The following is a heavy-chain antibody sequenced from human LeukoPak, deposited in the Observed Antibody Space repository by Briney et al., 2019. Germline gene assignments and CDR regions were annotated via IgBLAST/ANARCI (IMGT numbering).Heavy chain of an antibody. Sequence: PSKTLSLTCTVSGGSISSSSYYWGWIRQPPGKGLEWIGSIYYSGSTYYNPSLKSRVTISVDTSKNQFSLKLSSVTAADTAVYSCATPTRSTGYSSKNGNRNVFEIWGKGKRVTVSS. CDR3: ATPTRSTGYSSKNGNRNVFEI. D-gene: IGHD6-13*01. J-gene: IGHJ3*02. CDR1: GGSISSSSYY. V-gene: IGHV4-39*01. CDR2: IYYSGST.